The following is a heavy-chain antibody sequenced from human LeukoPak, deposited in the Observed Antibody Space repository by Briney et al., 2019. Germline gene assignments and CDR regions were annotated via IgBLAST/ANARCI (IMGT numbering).Heavy chain of an antibody. D-gene: IGHD2-8*01. J-gene: IGHJ4*02. CDR2: IWYDGSDK. Sequence: GGSLRLSCAASGFIFSNYDMHWVRQAPGKGLEWVAVIWYDGSDKHYADSVQGRFTISRDNSKNSLYLQMNSLRDEDTAVYFCAGRYCTPSSCYSDYWGQGALVTVSS. CDR3: AGRYCTPSSCYSDY. CDR1: GFIFSNYD. V-gene: IGHV3-33*01.